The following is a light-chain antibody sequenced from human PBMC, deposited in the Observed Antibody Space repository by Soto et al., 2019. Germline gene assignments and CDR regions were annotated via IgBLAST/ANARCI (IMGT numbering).Light chain of an antibody. V-gene: IGKV3-15*01. J-gene: IGKJ5*01. CDR3: QQCNNWPRT. CDR2: NAL. CDR1: QSVSTN. Sequence: EIEMTPSPATLSVSPCEGAALSSRASQSVSTNLAWYQQKPGQAPRLLIYNALTRATGIPARFSGSGSGTEFTLTISSLQSEDFAFYYCQQCNNWPRTFGQGTRLEIK.